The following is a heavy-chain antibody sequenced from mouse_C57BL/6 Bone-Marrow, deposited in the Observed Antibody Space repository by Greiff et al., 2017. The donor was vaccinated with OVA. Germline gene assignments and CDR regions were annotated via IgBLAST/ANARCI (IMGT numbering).Heavy chain of an antibody. D-gene: IGHD1-1*01. J-gene: IGHJ2*01. V-gene: IGHV5-6*01. CDR2: ISSGGSYT. CDR3: ARHRKGLYYYGSSYYFDY. CDR1: GFTFSSYG. Sequence: EVKVIESGGDLVKPGGSLKLSCAASGFTFSSYGMSWVRQTPDKRLEWVATISSGGSYTYYPDSVKGRFTISRDNAKNTLYLQMSSLKSEDTAMYYCARHRKGLYYYGSSYYFDYWGQGTTLTVSS.